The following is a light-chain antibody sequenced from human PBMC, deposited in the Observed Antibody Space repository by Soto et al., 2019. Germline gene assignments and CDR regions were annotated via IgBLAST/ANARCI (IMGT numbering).Light chain of an antibody. Sequence: DIVMTQSPLSQSVSPGEPASISCRSSQSLLQSDGYNYLDWYLQKPGQSPQLLIYLTSNRASGVPDRFSGSGSGTDFTLKISRVEAEDVGVYYCMHALHKGTFGQGTKLEIK. CDR1: QSLLQSDGYNY. J-gene: IGKJ2*01. CDR3: MHALHKGT. CDR2: LTS. V-gene: IGKV2-28*01.